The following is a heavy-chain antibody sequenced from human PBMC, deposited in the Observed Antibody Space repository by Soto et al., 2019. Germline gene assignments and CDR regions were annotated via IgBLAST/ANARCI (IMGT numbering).Heavy chain of an antibody. V-gene: IGHV4-39*01. J-gene: IGHJ4*02. CDR2: IFYSGST. CDR1: GGSISTSRSY. Sequence: PSETLSLTCSVSGGSISTSRSYWAWIRQPPGKGLEWLANIFYSGSTFYNPSLASRVSVSVDTSKNEFSLKLRSVTAADTAVYYCARHSNRNYGLYYFDYWGLGALVTVSS. D-gene: IGHD4-4*01. CDR3: ARHSNRNYGLYYFDY.